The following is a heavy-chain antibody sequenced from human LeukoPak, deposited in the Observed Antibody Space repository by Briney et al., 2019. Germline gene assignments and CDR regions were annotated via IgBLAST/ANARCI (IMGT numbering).Heavy chain of an antibody. CDR2: INPSGGST. D-gene: IGHD3-22*01. CDR3: ARDRHPYYDSSGSFDY. V-gene: IGHV1-46*01. CDR1: GYTFTSYY. Sequence: GASVKVSCKASGYTFTSYYMHWVRQAPGQGLEWMGIINPSGGSTSYAQKFQGRVTMTRDMSTSTVYMELSSLRSEDTAVYYCARDRHPYYDSSGSFDYWGQGTLVTVSS. J-gene: IGHJ4*02.